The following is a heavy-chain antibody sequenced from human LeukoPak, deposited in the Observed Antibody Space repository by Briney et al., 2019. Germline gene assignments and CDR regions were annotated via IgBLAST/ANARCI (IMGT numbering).Heavy chain of an antibody. Sequence: SETLSLTCTVSGGSISSGDYYWSWIRQPPGKGLEWIGYIYYSGSTYYNPSLKSRVTISVDTSKNQFSLKLSSVTAADTAVYYCAREEVTMVRGVIITTDKYGMDVWGQGTTVTVSS. J-gene: IGHJ6*02. CDR3: AREEVTMVRGVIITTDKYGMDV. V-gene: IGHV4-30-4*01. D-gene: IGHD3-10*01. CDR2: IYYSGST. CDR1: GGSISSGDYY.